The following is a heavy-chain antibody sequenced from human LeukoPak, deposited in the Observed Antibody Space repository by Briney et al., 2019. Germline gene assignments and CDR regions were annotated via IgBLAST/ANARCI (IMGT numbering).Heavy chain of an antibody. Sequence: PSQTLFLTCTVSGGSISSGGYYWSWIRQHPGKGLEWIGYIYYSGSTYYNPSLKSRVTISVDTSKNQFSLKLSSVTAADTAVYYCASSSWLPLNDYYMDVWGKGITVTVSS. J-gene: IGHJ6*03. D-gene: IGHD6-13*01. CDR3: ASSSWLPLNDYYMDV. CDR1: GGSISSGGYY. V-gene: IGHV4-31*03. CDR2: IYYSGST.